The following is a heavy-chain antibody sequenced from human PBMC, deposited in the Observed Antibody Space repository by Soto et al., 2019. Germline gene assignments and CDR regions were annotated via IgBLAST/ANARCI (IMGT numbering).Heavy chain of an antibody. J-gene: IGHJ4*02. Sequence: QVQLVESVGGVVQPGRSLRLSCAASGFTFSSYGMHWVRQAPGKGLEWVAVISYDGSNKYYADSVKGRFTISRDNSKNTLYLQMNSLRAEDTAVYYCASATGAILNWGQGTLVTVSS. CDR1: GFTFSSYG. CDR3: ASATGAILN. D-gene: IGHD2-15*01. V-gene: IGHV3-30*03. CDR2: ISYDGSNK.